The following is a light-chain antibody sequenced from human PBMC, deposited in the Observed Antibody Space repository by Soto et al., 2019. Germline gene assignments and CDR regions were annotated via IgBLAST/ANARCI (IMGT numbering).Light chain of an antibody. Sequence: EMVLRQSPGTLSLSPGERATLSCRASQSVSSSYLAWYQQKPGQALRLLIYRASSRATGIPDRFSGSGSGTDFTLTISRLEPEDFAVYYCQQYGSLITFGQGTRLEIK. J-gene: IGKJ5*01. CDR3: QQYGSLIT. CDR1: QSVSSSY. V-gene: IGKV3-20*01. CDR2: RAS.